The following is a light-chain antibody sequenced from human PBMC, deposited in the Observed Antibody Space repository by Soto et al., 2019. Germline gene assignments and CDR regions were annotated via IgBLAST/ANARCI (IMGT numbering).Light chain of an antibody. CDR2: AAS. J-gene: IGKJ1*01. CDR1: QGISSW. CDR3: QQSYSTTWT. Sequence: DIQMTQSPSSVSASVGDRVTITCRASQGISSWLACYQQKPGKAPKLLIYAASSLQSGVPSRFSGSGSETDFTLTISSLQPEDFATYSCQQSYSTTWTFGQGTKVDIK. V-gene: IGKV1-12*01.